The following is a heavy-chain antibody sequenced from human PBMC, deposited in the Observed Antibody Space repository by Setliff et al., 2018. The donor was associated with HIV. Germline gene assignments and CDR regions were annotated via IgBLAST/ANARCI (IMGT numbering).Heavy chain of an antibody. CDR3: ARGRNRNYVVYGMDV. CDR2: IWYDASKK. V-gene: IGHV3-33*08. D-gene: IGHD1-7*01. CDR1: GFTFNSYG. J-gene: IGHJ6*02. Sequence: GGSLRLSCAASGFTFNSYGMHWVRQAPGKGLEWVALIWYDASKKEYADSVKGRFNILRDDSKKTVDLQMNSLRAEDTAVYYCARGRNRNYVVYGMDVWGQGTTVTVSS.